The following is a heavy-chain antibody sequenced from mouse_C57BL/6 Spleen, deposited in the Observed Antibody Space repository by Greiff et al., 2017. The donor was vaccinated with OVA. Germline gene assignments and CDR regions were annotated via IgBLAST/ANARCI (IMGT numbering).Heavy chain of an antibody. CDR3: ARDNGNDVFAY. D-gene: IGHD2-2*01. J-gene: IGHJ3*01. V-gene: IGHV5-4*01. CDR1: GFTFSSYA. CDR2: ISDGGSYT. Sequence: EVKLVESGGGLVKPGGSLKLSCAASGFTFSSYAMSWVRQTPEKRLEWVATISDGGSYTYYPDNVKGRFTISRDNAKNNLYLQMSHLKSEDTAMYYCARDNGNDVFAYWGKGTLVTVSA.